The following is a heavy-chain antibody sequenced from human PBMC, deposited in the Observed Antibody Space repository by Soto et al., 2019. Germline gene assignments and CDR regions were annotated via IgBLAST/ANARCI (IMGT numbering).Heavy chain of an antibody. CDR3: ARGSAGRGYYYSGMDI. V-gene: IGHV4-34*01. Sequence: QVQLHQSGAGLLKPSETLSLTCAVYGGSFSGHFGSWIRQSPGKGLEWIGEINHTGGTNYNPSHKSRVTISVDTSQNQFSLKLTSVTAADTAVYYCARGSAGRGYYYSGMDIWGQGTAVTVSS. J-gene: IGHJ6*02. CDR1: GGSFSGHF. CDR2: INHTGGT.